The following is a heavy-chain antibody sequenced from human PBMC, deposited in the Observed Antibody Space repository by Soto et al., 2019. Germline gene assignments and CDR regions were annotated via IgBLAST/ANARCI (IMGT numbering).Heavy chain of an antibody. CDR3: ATDFDRRGYSYGYSY. Sequence: ASVKVSCTVSGYTLTELSIHWVRQAPGKGLERMGGFDPEDGETIYAQKFQGRVTMTEDTSTDTAYMELSSLRSEDTAVYYCATDFDRRGYSYGYSYWGQGTLVTVSS. CDR2: FDPEDGET. D-gene: IGHD5-18*01. CDR1: GYTLTELS. J-gene: IGHJ4*02. V-gene: IGHV1-24*01.